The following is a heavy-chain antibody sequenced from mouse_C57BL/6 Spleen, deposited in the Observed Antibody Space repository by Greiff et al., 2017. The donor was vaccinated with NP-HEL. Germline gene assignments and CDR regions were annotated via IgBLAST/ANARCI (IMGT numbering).Heavy chain of an antibody. CDR1: GYTFTNYW. Sequence: QVQLQQPGAELVKPGASVKLSCKASGYTFTNYWMHWVKQRPGQGLEWIGMIHPNSGSTTDNEKFKSKATLTVDKSSSTAYMQLSSLTSEDSAVNYYAIHEGYWGQGTTLTVSS. V-gene: IGHV1-64*01. CDR2: IHPNSGST. J-gene: IGHJ2*01. CDR3: AIHEGY.